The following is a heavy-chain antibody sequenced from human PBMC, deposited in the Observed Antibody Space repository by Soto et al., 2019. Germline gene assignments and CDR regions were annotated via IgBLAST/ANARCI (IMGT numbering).Heavy chain of an antibody. V-gene: IGHV3-33*01. J-gene: IGHJ6*02. CDR1: GFTFSSYG. CDR3: AREDLGQLADFGRYYYYGMDV. D-gene: IGHD6-13*01. CDR2: IWYDGSNK. Sequence: PLRLSCTASGFTFSSYGMHWIRQSPGKGLEWVAVIWYDGSNKYYADSVKGRFPISRDNSKNTLYLQMNSLRAEDTAVYYCAREDLGQLADFGRYYYYGMDVWGQGTTVTVSS.